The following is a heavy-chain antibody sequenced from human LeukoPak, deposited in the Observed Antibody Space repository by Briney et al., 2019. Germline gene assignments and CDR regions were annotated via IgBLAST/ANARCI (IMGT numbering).Heavy chain of an antibody. CDR1: GFTLSNYA. CDR3: AKDQKWGPADYYFDS. Sequence: GGSLRLSCAASGFTLSNYAMHWVRQAPGKGLEGVTVISTDGKDKKYADSVKGRFAISRDNSKNTLDLQMNSLRAEDTAVYYCAKDQKWGPADYYFDSWGQGTLVTVSS. CDR2: ISTDGKDK. D-gene: IGHD2-2*01. V-gene: IGHV3-30*18. J-gene: IGHJ4*02.